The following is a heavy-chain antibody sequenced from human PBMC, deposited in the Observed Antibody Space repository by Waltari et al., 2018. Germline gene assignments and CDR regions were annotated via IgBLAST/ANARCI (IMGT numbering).Heavy chain of an antibody. J-gene: IGHJ4*02. Sequence: QVQLQQWGAGLLKPSETLSLTCAVYGGSFSGYYWSWIRQPPGKGLEWIGEINHSGSTNYNPARKSRGTISVDTSKNQFSLKLSSVTAADTAVYYCARRGSYYGYYWGQGTLVTVSS. CDR2: INHSGST. CDR1: GGSFSGYY. D-gene: IGHD1-26*01. V-gene: IGHV4-34*01. CDR3: ARRGSYYGYY.